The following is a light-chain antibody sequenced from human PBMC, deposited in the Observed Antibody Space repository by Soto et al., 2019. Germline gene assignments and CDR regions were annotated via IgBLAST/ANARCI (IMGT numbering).Light chain of an antibody. CDR3: LQHNSYPRT. V-gene: IGKV1-5*01. CDR2: DAS. CDR1: QSISRS. Sequence: DIQMTQSPSTLSASVGDRVTITCRASQSISRSLAWYQQKSGKAPKLLIYDASSLESGVQSRFSGSGFGTEFTLTISGLQPHDFATYYCLQHNSYPRTFGQGTKLEVK. J-gene: IGKJ2*01.